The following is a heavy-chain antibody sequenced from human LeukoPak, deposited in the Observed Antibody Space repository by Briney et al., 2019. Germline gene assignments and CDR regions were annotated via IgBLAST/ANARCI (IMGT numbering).Heavy chain of an antibody. D-gene: IGHD3-22*01. CDR2: ISHSGST. V-gene: IGHV4-34*01. Sequence: SETLSLTCAVYGGSFSGYHWSWIRQPPGKGLEWIGEISHSGSTNYNPSLKSRGTISVNTSKNQFSLKLSSVTAADTAVYYCARDHYYEFYAFDIWGQGTMVTVSS. J-gene: IGHJ3*02. CDR1: GGSFSGYH. CDR3: ARDHYYEFYAFDI.